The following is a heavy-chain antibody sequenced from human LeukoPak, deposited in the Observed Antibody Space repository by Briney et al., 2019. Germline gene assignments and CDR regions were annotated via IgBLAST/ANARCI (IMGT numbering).Heavy chain of an antibody. CDR3: AKGRDKYQLLSKNWFDP. V-gene: IGHV3-9*01. J-gene: IGHJ5*02. D-gene: IGHD2-2*01. CDR2: ISWNSGSI. Sequence: PGRSLRLSCAASGFTFDDYAMHWVRQAPGKGREWVSGISWNSGSIGYADSVKGRFTISRDNAKNSLYLQMNSLRAEDTALYYCAKGRDKYQLLSKNWFDPWGQGTLVTVSS. CDR1: GFTFDDYA.